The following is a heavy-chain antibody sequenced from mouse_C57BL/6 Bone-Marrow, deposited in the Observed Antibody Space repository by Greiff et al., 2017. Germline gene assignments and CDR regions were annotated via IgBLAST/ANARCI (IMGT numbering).Heavy chain of an antibody. CDR1: GYTFTDYN. CDR2: INPNNGGT. V-gene: IGHV1-18*01. CDR3: ARGPYYGNYFYAMDY. J-gene: IGHJ4*01. Sequence: EVKLMESGPELVKPGASVKIPCKASGYTFTDYNMDWVKQSHGKSLEWIGDINPNNGGTIYNQKFKGKATLTVDKSSSTADMELRSLTSEDTAVYYCARGPYYGNYFYAMDYWGQGTSVTVSS. D-gene: IGHD2-10*01.